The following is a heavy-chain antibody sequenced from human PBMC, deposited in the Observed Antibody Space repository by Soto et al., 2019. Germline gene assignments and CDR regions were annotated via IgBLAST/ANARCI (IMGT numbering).Heavy chain of an antibody. Sequence: SETLSLTCTVSGGSISRYYWSWIRQPPGKVLESIGYIYHSGSTNYNPSLKSRDTISVDTSKNQFSLKLSSVTAADTAVYYCARDTAGTGQLDYWGQGTLVTVAS. CDR2: IYHSGST. V-gene: IGHV4-59*01. J-gene: IGHJ4*02. CDR3: ARDTAGTGQLDY. D-gene: IGHD1-7*01. CDR1: GGSISRYY.